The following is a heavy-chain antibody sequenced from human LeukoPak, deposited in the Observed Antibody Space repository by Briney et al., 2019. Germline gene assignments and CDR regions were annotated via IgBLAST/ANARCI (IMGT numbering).Heavy chain of an antibody. V-gene: IGHV4-34*01. CDR2: INHSGST. J-gene: IGHJ4*02. D-gene: IGHD3-22*01. CDR1: VESFCGYY. CDR3: ARGPSEYYYDSSGYSSGPGGDFDY. Sequence: SETLSLTCAVYVESFCGYYWSWIRQPPWKGLEWLGEINHSGSTNYNPSLKSRVTISVDTSKNQFSLKLSSVTAADTAVYYCARGPSEYYYDSSGYSSGPGGDFDYWGQGTLVTVSS.